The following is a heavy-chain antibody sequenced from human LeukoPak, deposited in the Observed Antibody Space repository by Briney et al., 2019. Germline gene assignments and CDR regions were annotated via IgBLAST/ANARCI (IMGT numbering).Heavy chain of an antibody. Sequence: GGSPRLSCAASGFTFSSYSMNWVRQAPGKGLEWVSSISSSSSYIYYADSVKGRFTISRDNAKNSLYLQMNSLRAEDTAVYYCARDSDYYDSSGYYLNWFDPWGQGTLVTVSS. D-gene: IGHD3-22*01. J-gene: IGHJ5*02. CDR3: ARDSDYYDSSGYYLNWFDP. CDR2: ISSSSSYI. CDR1: GFTFSSYS. V-gene: IGHV3-21*01.